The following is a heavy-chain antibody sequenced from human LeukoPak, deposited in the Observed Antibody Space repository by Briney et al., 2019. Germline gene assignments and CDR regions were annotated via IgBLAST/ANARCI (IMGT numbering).Heavy chain of an antibody. Sequence: PGRSLRLSCAASEFSVGSNYMTWVRQAPGKGLEWVSLIYSGGSTYYADSVKGRFTISRDSSKNTLYLQMNSLRAEDTAVYYCARGPSGYNNTGGQGTLVPVSP. V-gene: IGHV3-66*01. D-gene: IGHD5-12*01. CDR2: IYSGGST. J-gene: IGHJ4*02. CDR1: EFSVGSNY. CDR3: ARGPSGYNNT.